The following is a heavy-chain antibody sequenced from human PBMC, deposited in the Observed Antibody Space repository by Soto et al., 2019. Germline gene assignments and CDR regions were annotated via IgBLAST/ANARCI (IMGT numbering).Heavy chain of an antibody. D-gene: IGHD3-22*01. CDR3: ARVRADSSGYYYLDY. CDR2: IIPIIGIA. CDR1: GGTFSSYT. Sequence: QVQLVQSGAEVKKPGSSVKVSCKASGGTFSSYTISWVRHAPGQGLEWMGRIIPIIGIANYAQKFQGRVTITADKPTSTAYMEMSSLRSEDTAVYYCARVRADSSGYYYLDYWGQGTLVTVSS. J-gene: IGHJ4*02. V-gene: IGHV1-69*02.